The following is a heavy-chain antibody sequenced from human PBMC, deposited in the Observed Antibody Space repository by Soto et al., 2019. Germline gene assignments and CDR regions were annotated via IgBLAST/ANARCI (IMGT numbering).Heavy chain of an antibody. CDR1: GCNYISYG. CDR3: ARGARVDSFDY. Sequence: VQLVQSGAEVKKPGASVKVSCKASGCNYISYGVTWVRQAPGQGLEWMGWISAYDGNTNYAQKLQGRVTMTTDTSTSTAYMELRSLRSDDTAVYYCARGARVDSFDYWGQGTLVTVSS. V-gene: IGHV1-18*01. CDR2: ISAYDGNT. D-gene: IGHD6-6*01. J-gene: IGHJ4*02.